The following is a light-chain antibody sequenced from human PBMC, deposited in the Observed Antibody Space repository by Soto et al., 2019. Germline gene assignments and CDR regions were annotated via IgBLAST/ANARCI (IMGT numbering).Light chain of an antibody. V-gene: IGKV1-33*01. J-gene: IGKJ4*01. Sequence: DIQMTQSPSSLSASVGDRVTIACQASQDISKYLNWYQFRPGQAPKLLIYDAANLETGVASRFRGSGSGTHFSLTITSLQPEDVATYYCQQYDNLLALTFGGGTKVQIK. CDR3: QQYDNLLALT. CDR1: QDISKY. CDR2: DAA.